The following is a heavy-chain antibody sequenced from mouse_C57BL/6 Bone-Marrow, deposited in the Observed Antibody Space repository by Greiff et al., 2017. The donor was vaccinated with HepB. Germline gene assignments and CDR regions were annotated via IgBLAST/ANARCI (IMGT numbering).Heavy chain of an antibody. Sequence: QVQLQQPGAELVRPGTSVKLSCKASGYTFTSYWMHWVKQRPGQGLEWIGVIDPSDSYTNYNQKFKGKATLTVDTSSSTAYMQLSSLTSEDSAVYYCARRGYYGSSYVNFDYWGQGTTLTVSS. CDR2: IDPSDSYT. D-gene: IGHD1-1*01. CDR1: GYTFTSYW. J-gene: IGHJ2*01. V-gene: IGHV1-59*01. CDR3: ARRGYYGSSYVNFDY.